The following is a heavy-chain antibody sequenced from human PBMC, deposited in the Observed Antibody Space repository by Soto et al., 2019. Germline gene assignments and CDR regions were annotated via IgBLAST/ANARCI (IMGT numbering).Heavy chain of an antibody. CDR1: GFSLSTSGVN. CDR2: IYWGDDK. Sequence: QITLKESGPTLVKPTQSLTLTCSFSGFSLSTSGVNVGWIRQPPGKALEGLAMIYWGDDKRYSSSLKSRLTITKDTSKNQVVHTMTDMDPVDTATYYCAHRLNVPFDYWGQGTLVTVSS. V-gene: IGHV2-5*02. J-gene: IGHJ4*02. CDR3: AHRLNVPFDY.